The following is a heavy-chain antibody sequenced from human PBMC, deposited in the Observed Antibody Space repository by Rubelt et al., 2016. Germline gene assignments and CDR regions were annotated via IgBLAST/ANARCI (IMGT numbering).Heavy chain of an antibody. D-gene: IGHD3-10*01. CDR1: GYTFTSYG. CDR3: ARCYGSGSYGNWFDP. Sequence: QVQLVQSGAEVKKPGASVKVSCKASGYTFTSYGISWVRQAPGQGLEWMGWISAYNGNTNYAQKVQGRVTMTTDTSTSTAYMELRSLGSDDTAVYSCARCYGSGSYGNWFDPWGQGTLVTVSS. CDR2: ISAYNGNT. J-gene: IGHJ5*02. V-gene: IGHV1-18*01.